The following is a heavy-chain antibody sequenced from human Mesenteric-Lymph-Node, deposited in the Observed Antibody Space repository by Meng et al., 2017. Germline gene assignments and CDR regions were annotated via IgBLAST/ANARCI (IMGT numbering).Heavy chain of an antibody. Sequence: GGSLRLSCAASGFTFSSYWMSWVRQAPGKGLELVANIKQDGSEKYYVDSVKGRFTISRDNAKNSLYLQMNSLRAEDTAVYYCARDYFYSSGWYRRGLDYWGQGTLVTVSS. CDR3: ARDYFYSSGWYRRGLDY. J-gene: IGHJ4*02. CDR1: GFTFSSYW. D-gene: IGHD6-19*01. V-gene: IGHV3-7*01. CDR2: IKQDGSEK.